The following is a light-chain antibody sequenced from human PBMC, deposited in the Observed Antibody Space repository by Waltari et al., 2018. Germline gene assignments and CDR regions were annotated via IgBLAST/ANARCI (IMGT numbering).Light chain of an antibody. J-gene: IGKJ1*01. Sequence: DIVMTQSPDPLAVSLGERATTTCSSTQSVLYSSNNKNYLAWYQQKPGQPPKLLIYWASTRESGVPDRFSGSGSGTDFTLTISSLQAEDVAVYYCQQYYSTPWTFGQGTKVEIK. V-gene: IGKV4-1*01. CDR2: WAS. CDR1: QSVLYSSNNKNY. CDR3: QQYYSTPWT.